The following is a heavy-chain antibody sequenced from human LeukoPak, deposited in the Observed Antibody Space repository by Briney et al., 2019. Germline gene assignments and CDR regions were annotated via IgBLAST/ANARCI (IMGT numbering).Heavy chain of an antibody. J-gene: IGHJ4*02. V-gene: IGHV1-18*01. CDR3: ARDPIDHDYYGSGSYYIY. CDR1: GYIFTSYG. Sequence: ASVKVSCKASGYIFTSYGINWVRQAPGQGLEWMGWIRAYNGNTNYAQKLQGRVTMTTDTSTSTAYMELRSLRFDDTAVYYCARDPIDHDYYGSGSYYIYWGQGTLVTVSS. D-gene: IGHD3-10*01. CDR2: IRAYNGNT.